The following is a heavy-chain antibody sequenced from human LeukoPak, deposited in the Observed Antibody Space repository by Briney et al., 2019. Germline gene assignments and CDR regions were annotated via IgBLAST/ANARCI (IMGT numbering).Heavy chain of an antibody. J-gene: IGHJ6*02. CDR1: GYNFATYW. CDR3: ARQGATPTNYYYYGLDV. V-gene: IGHV5-51*01. CDR2: IYPRDSDT. Sequence: EESLKTSCKTSGYNFATYWIGWVRHMPGKGLEWMAIIYPRDSDTRYSPSSQGHVTISADRSTNTAYLQWSSLKASDTAIYYCARQGATPTNYYYYGLDVWGQGTTVTVSS. D-gene: IGHD2-8*01.